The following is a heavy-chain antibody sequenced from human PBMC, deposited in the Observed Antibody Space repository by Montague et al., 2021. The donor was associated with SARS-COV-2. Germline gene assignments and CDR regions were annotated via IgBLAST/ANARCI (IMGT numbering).Heavy chain of an antibody. CDR1: GYIFISHW. CDR3: ARRGRPYSGYTTGYFDY. CDR2: IDPSDSYT. Sequence: QSGAEVKKPGESLRISCKVSGYIFISHWITWVRQMPGKDLEWMGRIDPSDSYTNYSPSFQGHVSISVDKSISTAYLQWSSLKASDTAMYYCARRGRPYSGYTTGYFDYWGQGTLVTVSS. D-gene: IGHD5-12*01. J-gene: IGHJ4*02. V-gene: IGHV5-10-1*01.